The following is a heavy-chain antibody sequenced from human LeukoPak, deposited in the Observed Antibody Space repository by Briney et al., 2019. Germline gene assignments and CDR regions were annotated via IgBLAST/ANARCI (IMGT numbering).Heavy chain of an antibody. CDR3: ARSHPDSTINWFDP. D-gene: IGHD3-22*01. CDR2: IYYSGST. V-gene: IGHV4-39*01. J-gene: IGHJ5*02. Sequence: SETLSLTCTVSGGSISSSSYYWGWIRQPPGKGLEWIGSIYYSGSTYYNPSLKSRVTISVDTSKNQFSLKLSSVTPADTAVYYCARSHPDSTINWFDPWGQGTLVTVSS. CDR1: GGSISSSSYY.